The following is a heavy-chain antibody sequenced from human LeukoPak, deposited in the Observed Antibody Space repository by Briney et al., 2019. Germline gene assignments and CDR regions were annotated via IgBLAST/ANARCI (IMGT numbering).Heavy chain of an antibody. CDR1: GGTFSSYA. CDR3: AVGDSSGGGDY. CDR2: IIPIFGTA. D-gene: IGHD3-22*01. J-gene: IGHJ4*02. V-gene: IGHV1-69*13. Sequence: GASVKVSCKASGGTFSSYAISWVRQAPGQGLEWMGGIIPIFGTANYAQKFQGRVTITADESTSTAYMELSSLRSEDTAVYYCAVGDSSGGGDYWGQGTLVTVSS.